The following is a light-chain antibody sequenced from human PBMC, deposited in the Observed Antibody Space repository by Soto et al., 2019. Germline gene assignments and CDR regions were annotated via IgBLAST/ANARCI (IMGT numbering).Light chain of an antibody. CDR1: RSNIGRNT. V-gene: IGLV1-44*01. J-gene: IGLJ3*02. Sequence: QSVLTQPPSASGTPGQRVTISCSGSRSNIGRNTVNWYQQLPGTAPKLLIYGNNQRPSGVPDRFAGSKSGTSASLAISGLESEDEADYYCAAWDDRLNGPVFGGGTKETVL. CDR3: AAWDDRLNGPV. CDR2: GNN.